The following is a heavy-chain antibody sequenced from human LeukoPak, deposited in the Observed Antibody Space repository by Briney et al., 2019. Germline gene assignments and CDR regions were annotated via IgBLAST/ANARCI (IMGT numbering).Heavy chain of an antibody. CDR3: AKAYSYDAPLPPYTDY. J-gene: IGHJ4*02. D-gene: IGHD3-22*01. CDR1: RFTLSTYH. Sequence: GGSLRLSCAASRFTLSTYHMSWVRQAPGKGLEWVSAISGSGGSTYYADSVKGRFTISRDNSKNTLYLQMNSLRAEDTAVYYCAKAYSYDAPLPPYTDYWGQGTLVTVSS. V-gene: IGHV3-23*01. CDR2: ISGSGGST.